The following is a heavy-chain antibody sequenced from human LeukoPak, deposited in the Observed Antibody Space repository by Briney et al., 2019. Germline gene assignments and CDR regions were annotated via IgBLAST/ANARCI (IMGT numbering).Heavy chain of an antibody. CDR1: GYTFTSYA. CDR3: ARGRAADY. J-gene: IGHJ4*02. CDR2: INTNTGNP. D-gene: IGHD6-13*01. V-gene: IGHV7-4-1*02. Sequence: ASVKVSCKASGYTFTSYAMNWVRQAPGQGLEYMVWINTNTGNPTYAQGFTGRVVFSFYTSVSTEYLQISSLKAEDTAVYYCARGRAADYWGQGTLVTVSS.